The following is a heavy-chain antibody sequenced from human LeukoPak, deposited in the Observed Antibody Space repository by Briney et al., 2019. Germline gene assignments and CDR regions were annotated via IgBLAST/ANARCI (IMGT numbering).Heavy chain of an antibody. Sequence: PGGSLRLSCAASGFTFSTYGMSWVRQAPGKGLEWLSLISGRDDNTYYADSVEGRFTISRDNSKNTLYLQMNSLRAEDTGVYYCAKGRHSNSAFFDYWGQGTLVTVSS. CDR3: AKGRHSNSAFFDY. D-gene: IGHD2-2*01. J-gene: IGHJ4*02. CDR1: GFTFSTYG. CDR2: ISGRDDNT. V-gene: IGHV3-23*01.